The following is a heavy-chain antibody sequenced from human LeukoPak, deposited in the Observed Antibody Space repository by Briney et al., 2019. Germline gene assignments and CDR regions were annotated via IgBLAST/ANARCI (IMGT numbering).Heavy chain of an antibody. CDR2: IYYRGST. V-gene: IGHV4-31*03. CDR3: ARDIGAYCGGDCYSPSGAFDI. J-gene: IGHJ3*02. CDR1: GGSISSGGYY. Sequence: PSQTLSLTCTVSGGSISSGGYYWSWIRQHPGKGLEWIGYIYYRGSTYYNPSLKSRVTISVDTSKNQFSLKLSSVTAADTAVYYCARDIGAYCGGDCYSPSGAFDIWGQGTMVTVSS. D-gene: IGHD2-21*02.